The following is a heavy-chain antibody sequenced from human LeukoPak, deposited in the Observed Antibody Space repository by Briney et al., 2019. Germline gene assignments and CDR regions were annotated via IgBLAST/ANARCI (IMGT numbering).Heavy chain of an antibody. Sequence: PGGSLRLSCAASGVTSSRYWMSWVRQAPGKGLEWVANIKEDGSEKYYVDSVKGRFTISRDNAKNSLDLQMNSLRAEDTAVYYCAKHLSLPYGYFDLWGRGTLVTVSS. J-gene: IGHJ2*01. CDR2: IKEDGSEK. CDR1: GVTSSRYW. CDR3: AKHLSLPYGYFDL. V-gene: IGHV3-7*01. D-gene: IGHD5-18*01.